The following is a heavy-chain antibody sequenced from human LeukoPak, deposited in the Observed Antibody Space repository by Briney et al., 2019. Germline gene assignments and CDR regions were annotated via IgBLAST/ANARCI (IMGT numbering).Heavy chain of an antibody. CDR1: GFTVSSNY. V-gene: IGHV3-53*01. D-gene: IGHD5-18*01. CDR3: ARYSAMDPGAFDI. CDR2: IYSGGST. J-gene: IGHJ3*02. Sequence: GGSLRLSCAASGFTVSSNYMSWVRQAPGKGLEWVSVIYSGGSTYYADSVKGRFTISRDNSKNTLYLQMNSLRAEDTAVYYCARYSAMDPGAFDIWGQGTMVTVSS.